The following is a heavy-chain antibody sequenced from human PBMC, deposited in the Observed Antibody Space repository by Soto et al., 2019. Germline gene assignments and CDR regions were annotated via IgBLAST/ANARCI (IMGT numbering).Heavy chain of an antibody. CDR2: ISWNSGSI. D-gene: IGHD2-21*02. V-gene: IGHV3-9*01. J-gene: IGHJ2*01. Sequence: EVQLVESGGGLVQPGRSLRLSCAASGFTFDDYAMHWVRQAPGKGMEWVSGISWNSGSIGYADSVKGRFTISRDNAKNSLYLQMNSLRAEDTALYYCAKDRRGGDWRGWYFDLWCRGTLVTVSS. CDR3: AKDRRGGDWRGWYFDL. CDR1: GFTFDDYA.